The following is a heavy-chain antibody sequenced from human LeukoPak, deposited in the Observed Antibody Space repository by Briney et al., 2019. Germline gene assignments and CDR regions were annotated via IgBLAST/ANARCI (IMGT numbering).Heavy chain of an antibody. J-gene: IGHJ4*02. CDR3: TKAEADY. CDR2: IRSKAYGGTT. CDR1: GFTFGDYG. Sequence: GRSLRLSCTASGFTFGDYGMSWVRQAPGKGLEWVGFIRSKAYGGTTEYAASVKGRFTISRDDSKSIAYLQMNSLKTEDTAVYYCTKAEADYWGQGTLVTVSS. V-gene: IGHV3-49*04.